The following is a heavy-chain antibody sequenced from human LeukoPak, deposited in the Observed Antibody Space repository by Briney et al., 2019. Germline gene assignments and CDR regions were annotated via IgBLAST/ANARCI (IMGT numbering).Heavy chain of an antibody. CDR3: ARDMAVAETGSDY. Sequence: ASVKVSCKASGGTFSSYAISWVRQAPGLGLEWMGRIIPIFGTANYAQKFQGRVTIATDESTSTAYMELSSLRSEDTAVYYCARDMAVAETGSDYWGQGTLVTVSP. D-gene: IGHD6-19*01. CDR1: GGTFSSYA. V-gene: IGHV1-69*05. CDR2: IIPIFGTA. J-gene: IGHJ4*02.